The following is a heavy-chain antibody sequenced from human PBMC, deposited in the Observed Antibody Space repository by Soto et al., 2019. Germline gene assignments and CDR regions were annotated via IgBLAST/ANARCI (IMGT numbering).Heavy chain of an antibody. CDR1: CCSIPSYY. CDR2: IYYSGST. J-gene: IGHJ3*02. CDR3: ARLKAIAVAGTGAFDI. Sequence: PSDTLSLTSTVACCSIPSYYWSWIRQPPGPGLEWIGYIYYSGSTNYNPSLKSRVTISVDTSKNQFSLKLSSVTAADTAVYYCARLKAIAVAGTGAFDIWGQGTMVT. D-gene: IGHD6-19*01. V-gene: IGHV4-59*08.